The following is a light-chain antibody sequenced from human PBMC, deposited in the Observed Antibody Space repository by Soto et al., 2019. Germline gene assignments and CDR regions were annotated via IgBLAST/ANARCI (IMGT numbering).Light chain of an antibody. J-gene: IGKJ2*01. V-gene: IGKV2-30*02. Sequence: DVVMTQSPLSLPVTLGLPTSISCRSSQGLVHGDGNTYLSWFQQRPGQSPRRLIYKVSDRDSGVPDRFSGSGSGTDFTLKISRVEAEDIGVYYCMQGTHWPLAFGQGTKLEIK. CDR2: KVS. CDR1: QGLVHGDGNTY. CDR3: MQGTHWPLA.